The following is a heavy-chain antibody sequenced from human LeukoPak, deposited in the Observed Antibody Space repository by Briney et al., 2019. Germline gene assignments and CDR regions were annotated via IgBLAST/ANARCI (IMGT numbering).Heavy chain of an antibody. D-gene: IGHD3-16*01. Sequence: SVKVSCKASGGTFSSYAISWVRQAPGQGLEWMGRIIPIFGTANYAQKLQGRVTITTDESTSTAYMELSSLRSEDTAVYYRAREDYVETYYFDYWGQGTLVTVSS. CDR3: AREDYVETYYFDY. CDR1: GGTFSSYA. J-gene: IGHJ4*02. V-gene: IGHV1-69*05. CDR2: IIPIFGTA.